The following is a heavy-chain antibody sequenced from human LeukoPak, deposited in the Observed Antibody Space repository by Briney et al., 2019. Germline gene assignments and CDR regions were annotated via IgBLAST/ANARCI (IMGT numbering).Heavy chain of an antibody. CDR3: ARVTTGGYYNC. CDR2: IYTSGST. J-gene: IGHJ4*02. CDR1: GGSISSGSYY. V-gene: IGHV4-61*02. Sequence: SSETLSLTCTVSGGSISSGSYYWSWIRQPAGKGLEWIGRIYTSGSTNYNPSLKSRVTISVDTSKNQFSLKLSSVTAADTAVYYCARVTTGGYYNCWGQGTLVTVSS. D-gene: IGHD3-22*01.